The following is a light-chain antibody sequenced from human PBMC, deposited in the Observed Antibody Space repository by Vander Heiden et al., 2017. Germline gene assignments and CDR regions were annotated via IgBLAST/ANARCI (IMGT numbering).Light chain of an antibody. CDR2: KAS. J-gene: IGKJ1*01. V-gene: IGKV1-5*03. CDR1: QTLSGW. CDR3: QHYNDNSRA. Sequence: DIQMTQSPSTLSASVGDRVTISCRASQTLSGWLAWYQQKPGKAPKLLMYKASSLERGVPPRFSGSGSGTEFTLTISSLQPDDFATYYCQHYNDNSRAFGQGTKVEVK.